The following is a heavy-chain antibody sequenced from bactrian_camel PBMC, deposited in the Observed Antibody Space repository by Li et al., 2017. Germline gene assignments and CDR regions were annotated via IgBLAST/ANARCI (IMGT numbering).Heavy chain of an antibody. CDR1: RYFAC. CDR3: AARRHGECYFWANNWSRPTWYTH. CDR2: ASAGGSST. Sequence: QVQLVESGGGSVQAGGSLRLSCVASRYFACMGWFRQGPGKEREVVASASAGGSSTWYSDSVKGRFTFSQDDDKDTQYLQMNSLKPEDTAMYYCAARRHGECYFWANNWSRPTWYTHWGQGTQVTVS. J-gene: IGHJ4*01. V-gene: IGHV3S54*01. D-gene: IGHD8*01.